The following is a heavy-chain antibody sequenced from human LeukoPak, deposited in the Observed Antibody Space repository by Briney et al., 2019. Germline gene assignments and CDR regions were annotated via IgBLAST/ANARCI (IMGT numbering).Heavy chain of an antibody. J-gene: IGHJ4*02. Sequence: GGSLRLSCAASGFTFSSYAMSGVRQAPGKGLEWVSAISGSGSSTYYADSVKGRFAISRDNSKNTLSLQMNSLRAEDTAVYYCAKGGSFYDSSGYADYWGQGTLVTVSS. CDR2: ISGSGSST. V-gene: IGHV3-23*01. CDR1: GFTFSSYA. D-gene: IGHD3-22*01. CDR3: AKGGSFYDSSGYADY.